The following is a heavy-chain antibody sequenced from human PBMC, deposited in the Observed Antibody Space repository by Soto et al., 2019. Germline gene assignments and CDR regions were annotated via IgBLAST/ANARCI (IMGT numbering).Heavy chain of an antibody. Sequence: QVQLVESGGGVVQPGRSLRLSCAASGFTFSSYGMHWVRQAPGKGLEWVAVISYDGSNKYYADSVKGRFTISRDNSKNTLYLQMNSLRAEDTAVYYCAEGGTTWFDFDYWGQGTLVTVSS. CDR1: GFTFSSYG. CDR2: ISYDGSNK. V-gene: IGHV3-30*18. J-gene: IGHJ4*02. D-gene: IGHD1-1*01. CDR3: AEGGTTWFDFDY.